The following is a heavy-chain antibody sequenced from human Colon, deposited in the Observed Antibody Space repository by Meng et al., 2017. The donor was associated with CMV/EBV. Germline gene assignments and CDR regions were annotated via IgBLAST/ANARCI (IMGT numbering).Heavy chain of an antibody. V-gene: IGHV1-69*04. CDR2: IIPILGIA. CDR1: GGTFRSYP. CDR3: ARERYGPQDY. J-gene: IGHJ4*02. Sequence: KVCCKAYGGTFRSYPIRWVRQAPGQGLEWMGRIIPILGIASYAQKFQGRVAITADKSTSTAYMELSSLRSEDTAVYYCARERYGPQDYWGQGTLVTVSS. D-gene: IGHD1-14*01.